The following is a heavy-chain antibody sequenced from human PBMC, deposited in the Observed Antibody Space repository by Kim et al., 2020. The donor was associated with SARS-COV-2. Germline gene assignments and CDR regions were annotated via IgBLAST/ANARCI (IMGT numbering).Heavy chain of an antibody. D-gene: IGHD3-3*01. J-gene: IGHJ6*03. V-gene: IGHV4-34*01. CDR2: INQSGST. CDR3: ARGRVGVVPSPVLGLGPFWKYHYMDV. CDR1: GESFSDFS. Sequence: SETLSLTCAVFGESFSDFSWTWIRQSSGKGLEWIGEINQSGSTNYNPSLKSRVTISLDTSKNQFSLKVTSVTAADTAIYYCARGRVGVVPSPVLGLGPFWKYHYMDVWGQGATVTVS.